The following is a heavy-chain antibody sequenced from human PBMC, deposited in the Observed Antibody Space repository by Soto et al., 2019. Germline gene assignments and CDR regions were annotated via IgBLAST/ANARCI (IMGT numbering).Heavy chain of an antibody. Sequence: EASVKVSCKASGGTFSSYAISWVRQAPGQGLEWMGGIIPIFGTANYAQKFQGRVTITADESTSTPYMELSSLRYEDTAVYYFARGSTISVGYDSWFGPWGQGTLVTVSS. CDR3: ARGSTISVGYDSWFGP. CDR2: IIPIFGTA. V-gene: IGHV1-69*13. D-gene: IGHD3-3*01. CDR1: GGTFSSYA. J-gene: IGHJ5*02.